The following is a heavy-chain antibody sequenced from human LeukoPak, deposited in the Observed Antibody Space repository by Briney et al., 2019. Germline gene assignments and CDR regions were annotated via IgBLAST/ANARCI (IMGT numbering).Heavy chain of an antibody. D-gene: IGHD3-3*01. CDR3: AKAFYDFWSGYQFWDY. Sequence: GGSLRLSCAASGFTFSSYAMSWVRQAPGKGLEWVSAISGSGGSTYYADSVKGRFTISRDNSKNTLYLQVNSLRAEDTAVYYCAKAFYDFWSGYQFWDYWGQGTLVTVSS. J-gene: IGHJ4*02. V-gene: IGHV3-23*01. CDR1: GFTFSSYA. CDR2: ISGSGGST.